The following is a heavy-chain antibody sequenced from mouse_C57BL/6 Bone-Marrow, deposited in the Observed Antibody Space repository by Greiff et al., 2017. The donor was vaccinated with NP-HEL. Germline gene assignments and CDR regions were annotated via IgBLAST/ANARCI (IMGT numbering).Heavy chain of an antibody. CDR3: ARSRLRAY. J-gene: IGHJ3*01. CDR2: INPSSGYT. V-gene: IGHV1-4*01. CDR1: GYTFTSYT. D-gene: IGHD2-12*01. Sequence: QVQLKESGAELASPGASVKMSCKASGYTFTSYTMHWVKQRPGQGLEWIGYINPSSGYTKYNQKFKDKATLTADKSSSTAYMQLSSLTSEDSAVYYCARSRLRAYWGQGTLVTVSA.